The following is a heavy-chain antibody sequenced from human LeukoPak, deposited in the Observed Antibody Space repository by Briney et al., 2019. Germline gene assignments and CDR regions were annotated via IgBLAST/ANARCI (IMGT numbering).Heavy chain of an antibody. CDR2: IDQDGSEK. CDR1: AFTFSGYW. V-gene: IGHV3-7*03. D-gene: IGHD3-22*01. CDR3: ARDYYSYSLGSWAFDI. J-gene: IGHJ3*02. Sequence: QSGGSLRLSYAASAFTFSGYWMSWVRQAPGNGLEWVANIDQDGSEKYYVESMKGRITISRDTAKNSLYLQMNSLRAEDTAVYYCARDYYSYSLGSWAFDIWGQGTMVAVSS.